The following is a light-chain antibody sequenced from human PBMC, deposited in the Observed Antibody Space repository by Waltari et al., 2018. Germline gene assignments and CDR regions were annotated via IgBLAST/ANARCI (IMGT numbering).Light chain of an antibody. J-gene: IGKJ1*01. V-gene: IGKV4-1*01. CDR2: WAS. CDR1: QSVFYRSDNKNY. Sequence: DIVMTQFPDSLAVSLGERATIDCKSSQSVFYRSDNKNYLAWYQHKPGQPPKLLFYWASTRESGVPDRFSASGSVTDFTLTINNLQAEDVAVYYCQQYYRSRTFGQGTKVEIK. CDR3: QQYYRSRT.